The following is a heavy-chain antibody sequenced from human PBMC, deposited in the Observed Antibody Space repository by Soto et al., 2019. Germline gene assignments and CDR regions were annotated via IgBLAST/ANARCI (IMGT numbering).Heavy chain of an antibody. CDR2: IYPGDSET. V-gene: IGHV5-51*01. Sequence: GEALKISCKGSGYSFTSYWIGWVRQMPGKGLEWMGIIYPGDSETRYSPSFQGQVTISADKSISTAYLQWSSLKASDTAMYYCARGDSSSYSGMDVWGQGTTVTVSS. J-gene: IGHJ6*02. D-gene: IGHD6-13*01. CDR1: GYSFTSYW. CDR3: ARGDSSSYSGMDV.